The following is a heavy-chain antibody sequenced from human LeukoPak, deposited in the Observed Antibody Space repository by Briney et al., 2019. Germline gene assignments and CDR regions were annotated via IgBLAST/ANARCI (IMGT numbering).Heavy chain of an antibody. CDR1: GGSISSYY. D-gene: IGHD5-18*01. Sequence: SETLSLTCTVSGGSISSYYWSWIRQPPGKGLEWIGYIYHSGSTNYNPSLKSRVTISVDTSKNHFSLKLSSVTAADTAVYYCARGGRYSYGPFDYWGQGTLVTVSS. V-gene: IGHV4-59*01. J-gene: IGHJ4*02. CDR2: IYHSGST. CDR3: ARGGRYSYGPFDY.